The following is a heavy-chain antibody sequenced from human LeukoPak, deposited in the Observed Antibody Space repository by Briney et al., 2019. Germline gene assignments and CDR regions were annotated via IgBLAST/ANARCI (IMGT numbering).Heavy chain of an antibody. V-gene: IGHV3-11*06. CDR2: ISSSSSYI. J-gene: IGHJ4*02. CDR3: ARAGYDPVAFDY. Sequence: PGGSLRLSYAASGFTFSDYYMSWIRQAPGKGLEWVSSISSSSSYIYYADSVKGRFTISRDNAKNSLYLQMNSLRAEDTAVYYCARAGYDPVAFDYWGQGTLVTVSS. D-gene: IGHD2-2*01. CDR1: GFTFSDYY.